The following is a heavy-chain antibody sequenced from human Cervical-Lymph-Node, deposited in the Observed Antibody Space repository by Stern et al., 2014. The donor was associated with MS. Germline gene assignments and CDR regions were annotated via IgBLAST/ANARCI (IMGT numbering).Heavy chain of an antibody. CDR2: ISYDGNHK. J-gene: IGHJ4*02. CDR1: GFTFSSYG. CDR3: ARDYEDTSMLFDH. Sequence: GQLVESGGAVVQPGRSLRLSCAASGFTFSSYGMHWVRQATGKGVEWGTVISYDGNHKYYAASVKVRFTISRDNSKNTLHLQMNSVTPDDTAIYYCARDYEDTSMLFDHWGQGTLVTVSS. D-gene: IGHD2-8*01. V-gene: IGHV3-30*03.